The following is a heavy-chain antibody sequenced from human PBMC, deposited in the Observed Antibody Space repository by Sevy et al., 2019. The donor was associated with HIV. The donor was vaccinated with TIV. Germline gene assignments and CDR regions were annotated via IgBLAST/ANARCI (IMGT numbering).Heavy chain of an antibody. Sequence: GGSLRLSCAGSGFSFKNVWMTWVRQTPGKGLERVGHAKRKSDGGSIDYGSPVNGRFTISRDDSKDMLYLQMSSLKTEDTGVYYCATVLGAGAAGAFEIWCQGTMVTVSS. CDR3: ATVLGAGAAGAFEI. D-gene: IGHD1-26*01. CDR1: GFSFKNVW. J-gene: IGHJ3*02. V-gene: IGHV3-15*01. CDR2: AKRKSDGGSI.